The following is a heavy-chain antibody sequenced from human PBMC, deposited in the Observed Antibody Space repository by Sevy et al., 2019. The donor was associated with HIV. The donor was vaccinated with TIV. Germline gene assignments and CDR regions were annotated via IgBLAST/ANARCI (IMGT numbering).Heavy chain of an antibody. Sequence: SETLSLTCAVYGGSFSGDYWSWIRQPPGKGLEWIGEINHSGSTNYYPSLKSRVTISVDTSKNQFSLKLSSVTAADTAVYYCARASIAAPGAPFDCWGQGTLVTVSS. V-gene: IGHV4-34*01. CDR3: ARASIAAPGAPFDC. D-gene: IGHD6-13*01. J-gene: IGHJ4*02. CDR2: INHSGST. CDR1: GGSFSGDY.